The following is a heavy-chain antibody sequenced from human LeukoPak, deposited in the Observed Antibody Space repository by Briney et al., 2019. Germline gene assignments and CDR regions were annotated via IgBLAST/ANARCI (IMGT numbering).Heavy chain of an antibody. D-gene: IGHD3-22*01. CDR2: IYYSGST. CDR3: ARGSDYYDSSGYYFDY. J-gene: IGHJ4*02. CDR1: GGSISSYY. V-gene: IGHV4-59*08. Sequence: ASETLSLTCTVSGGSISSYYWSWIRQPPGKGLEWIGYIYYSGSTYYNPSLKSRVTISVDTSRNQFSLKLSSVTAADTAVYYCARGSDYYDSSGYYFDYWGQGTLVTVSS.